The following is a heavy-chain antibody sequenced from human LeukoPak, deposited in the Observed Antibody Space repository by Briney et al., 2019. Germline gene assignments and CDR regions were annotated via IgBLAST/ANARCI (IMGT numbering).Heavy chain of an antibody. CDR2: IYYSGST. CDR3: ARGAGAGYNLQPFDY. V-gene: IGHV4-59*08. CDR1: GGSISSYY. D-gene: IGHD5-24*01. J-gene: IGHJ4*02. Sequence: SETLSLTCTISGGSISSYYWSWIRQPPGKGLEWIGYIYYSGSTKYNPSLKSRVSISVDTSKNQFSLKLSSVTAADTAVYYCARGAGAGYNLQPFDYWGQGTLVTVSS.